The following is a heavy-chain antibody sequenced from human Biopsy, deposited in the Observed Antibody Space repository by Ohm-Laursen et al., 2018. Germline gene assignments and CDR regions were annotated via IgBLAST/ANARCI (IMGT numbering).Heavy chain of an antibody. D-gene: IGHD1-26*01. CDR3: AIFEGYSDDNLDYEHYGMDV. CDR2: ISPSGGGT. Sequence: ASVKVSCKVSEFSFSRCDMHWVRQAPGRGLEWMGIISPSGGGTMDTQKFQDRLTMTRDTSTSTVHMELKSLKSEDTAVYYCAIFEGYSDDNLDYEHYGMDVWGQGTTVTVSS. J-gene: IGHJ6*02. CDR1: EFSFSRCD. V-gene: IGHV1-46*01.